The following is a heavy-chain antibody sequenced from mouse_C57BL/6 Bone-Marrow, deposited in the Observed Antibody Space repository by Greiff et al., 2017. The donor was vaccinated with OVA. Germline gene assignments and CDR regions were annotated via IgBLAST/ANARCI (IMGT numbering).Heavy chain of an antibody. CDR3: ARFYGRDY. D-gene: IGHD1-1*02. J-gene: IGHJ2*01. Sequence: QVQLKQPGAELVRPGSSVKLSCKASGYTFTSYWMDWVKQRPGQGLEWIGNIYPSDSETHYNQKFKDKATLTVDKSSSTAYMQLSSLTSEDSAVYYCARFYGRDYWGQGTTLTVSS. V-gene: IGHV1-61*01. CDR1: GYTFTSYW. CDR2: IYPSDSET.